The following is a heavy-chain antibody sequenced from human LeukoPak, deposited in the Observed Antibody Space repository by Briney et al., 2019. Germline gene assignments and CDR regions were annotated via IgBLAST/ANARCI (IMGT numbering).Heavy chain of an antibody. J-gene: IGHJ4*02. CDR2: ISGSGGST. Sequence: PPGGSLRLSCAASGFTFSSYAMSWVRQAPGKGLEWVSAISGSGGSTYYADSVKGRFTISRDNSKNTLYLQMNSLRAEDTAVYYCAKRWYSSGWDEDYFDFWGQGTLVTVSS. CDR3: AKRWYSSGWDEDYFDF. CDR1: GFTFSSYA. V-gene: IGHV3-23*01. D-gene: IGHD6-19*01.